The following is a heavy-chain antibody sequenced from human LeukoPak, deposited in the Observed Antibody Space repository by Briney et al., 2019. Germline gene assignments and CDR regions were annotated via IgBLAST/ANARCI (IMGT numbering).Heavy chain of an antibody. CDR2: INHSGST. J-gene: IGHJ6*03. CDR3: ARLRRQRLAPRDYYYYYYMDV. Sequence: SETLSPTCAVYGGSFSGYYWSWIRQPPGKGLEWIGEINHSGSTNYNPSLKSRVTISVDTSKNQFSLKLSSVTAADTAVYYCARLRRQRLAPRDYYYYYYMDVWGKGTTVTVSS. D-gene: IGHD6-25*01. V-gene: IGHV4-34*01. CDR1: GGSFSGYY.